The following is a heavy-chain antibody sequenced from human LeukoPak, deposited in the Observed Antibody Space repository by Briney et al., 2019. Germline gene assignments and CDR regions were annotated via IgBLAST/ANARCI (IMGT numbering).Heavy chain of an antibody. J-gene: IGHJ4*02. Sequence: GGSQRLSCAASGFTFSSAAMTWVRQAPGKGLEWVSTVTGSDDRTYYADSVKGRFTISRDYSKNTLHLQMNSLRVEDTAIYYCAKGPHVGSGYHPDYWGQGNLVTVSS. V-gene: IGHV3-23*01. D-gene: IGHD3-22*01. CDR2: VTGSDDRT. CDR3: AKGPHVGSGYHPDY. CDR1: GFTFSSAA.